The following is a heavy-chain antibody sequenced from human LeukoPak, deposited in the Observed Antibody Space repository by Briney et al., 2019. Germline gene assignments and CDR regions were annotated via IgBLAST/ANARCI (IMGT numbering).Heavy chain of an antibody. CDR1: GFTFRTYW. D-gene: IGHD4-17*01. CDR2: VKQDGTAK. Sequence: GGSLRLSCAASGFTFRTYWMTWVRQAPGKGLEWVANVKQDGTAKYYVDSVKGRFTISRDNAKNSLYLQMNSLRAEDTAVYYCARVNPDYGDNHFDYWGQGTLVTVSS. V-gene: IGHV3-7*01. CDR3: ARVNPDYGDNHFDY. J-gene: IGHJ4*02.